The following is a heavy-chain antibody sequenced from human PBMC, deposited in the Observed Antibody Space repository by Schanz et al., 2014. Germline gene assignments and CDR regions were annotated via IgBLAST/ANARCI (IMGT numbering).Heavy chain of an antibody. Sequence: QVQLVQSGAEVKKPGASVKLSCKASGYTFTNYYIHWVRQAPGQGLEWMGRIYLSDGSTRYAQKFQGRVTMTTDTSTSTVYMELRSLTSDDSAVYYCARGWGYDALTGYVFWGQGTLVTVSS. V-gene: IGHV1-46*01. D-gene: IGHD3-9*01. CDR3: ARGWGYDALTGYVF. CDR1: GYTFTNYY. J-gene: IGHJ4*02. CDR2: IYLSDGST.